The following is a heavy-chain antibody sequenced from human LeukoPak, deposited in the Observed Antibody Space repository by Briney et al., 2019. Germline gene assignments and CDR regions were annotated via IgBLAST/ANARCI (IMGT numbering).Heavy chain of an antibody. CDR2: ISGSGGST. Sequence: GGSLRLSCAASGFTFSSYAMSWVRQAPGKGLEWVSAISGSGGSTYYADSVKGRFTISRDSSRNTLYLQMNSLRVEDSAVYYCAGDTHSSSWYDHWGQGTLVTVSS. V-gene: IGHV3-23*01. CDR3: AGDTHSSSWYDH. D-gene: IGHD6-13*01. CDR1: GFTFSSYA. J-gene: IGHJ5*02.